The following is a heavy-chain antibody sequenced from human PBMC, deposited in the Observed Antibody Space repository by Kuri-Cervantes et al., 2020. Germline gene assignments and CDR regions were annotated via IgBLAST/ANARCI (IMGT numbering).Heavy chain of an antibody. D-gene: IGHD6-19*01. CDR2: IDWDDDK. CDR3: TRSRAGYSSGQLLHEAFDF. J-gene: IGHJ3*01. Sequence: SGPTLVKPAQTLTLTCTFSGFSFTTSGVGVGWVRQSPGKALEWLSLIDWDDDKYYRASLKTRLTISKDTSKNQVVLSMTNVDRVDTATYYCTRSRAGYSSGQLLHEAFDFWGQGTMVTVSS. CDR1: GFSFTTSGVG. V-gene: IGHV2-70*20.